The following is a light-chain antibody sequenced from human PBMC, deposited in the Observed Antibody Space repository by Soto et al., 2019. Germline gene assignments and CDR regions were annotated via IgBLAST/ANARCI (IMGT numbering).Light chain of an antibody. V-gene: IGKV1-17*01. CDR3: LQHSDYPFT. CDR1: QGIRDA. J-gene: IGKJ2*01. CDR2: SAS. Sequence: DIQMTQSPSSLSASVGDRVTITCRASQGIRDALGWYQQKPGKVPKRLICSASSLQNGVPSRFSGSGSETVFTLTISSLQTEDFATYFCLQHSDYPFTFGQGTRLEI.